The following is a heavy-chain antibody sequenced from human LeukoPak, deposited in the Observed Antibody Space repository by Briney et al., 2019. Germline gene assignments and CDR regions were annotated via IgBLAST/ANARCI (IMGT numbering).Heavy chain of an antibody. J-gene: IGHJ4*01. Sequence: GGSLRLSCAASGFSFSDYYMSWIRQAPGKGLEWVSYISSSSGYTNHADSVKGRFTISRDNAKDSLYLQMTSLRAEATAVYYCGGSGSNSRGVCYADYWGHGTLVTVSS. CDR3: GGSGSNSRGVCYADY. CDR2: ISSSSGYT. V-gene: IGHV3-11*03. CDR1: GFSFSDYY. D-gene: IGHD6-13*01.